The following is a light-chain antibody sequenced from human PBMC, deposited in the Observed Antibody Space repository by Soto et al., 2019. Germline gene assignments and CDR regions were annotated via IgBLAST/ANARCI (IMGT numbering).Light chain of an antibody. V-gene: IGKV3-15*01. CDR3: QQYNNWPPLT. Sequence: EIVMTQSPATLSVSPGERATLSCRASQFVSSNLAWYQQKPGQAPRLLIYSASTRATGIPARFSGSGSGTEFTLTISSLQSEDFVVYYCQQYNNWPPLTFGGGTKVEIK. CDR2: SAS. J-gene: IGKJ4*01. CDR1: QFVSSN.